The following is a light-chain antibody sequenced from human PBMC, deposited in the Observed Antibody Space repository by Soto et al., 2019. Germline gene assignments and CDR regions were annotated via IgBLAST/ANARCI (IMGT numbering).Light chain of an antibody. J-gene: IGLJ1*01. CDR1: SSDVGGYKY. Sequence: QSVLTQPASVSASPGQSITISCTGTSSDVGGYKYVSWYQQYPGKAPKLMIYEINKRPSGVPDRFSGSKSGNTASLTVSGLQAEDEADYYCSSFAGSNNFPYVFGTGTKLTVL. CDR3: SSFAGSNNFPYV. CDR2: EIN. V-gene: IGLV2-8*01.